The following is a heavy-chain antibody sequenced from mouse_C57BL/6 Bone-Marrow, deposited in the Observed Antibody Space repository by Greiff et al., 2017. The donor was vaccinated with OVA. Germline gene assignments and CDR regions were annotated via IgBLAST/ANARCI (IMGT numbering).Heavy chain of an antibody. D-gene: IGHD1-1*01. J-gene: IGHJ2*01. CDR3: AREYGSHYFDY. V-gene: IGHV1-53*01. CDR1: GYTFTSYW. CDR2: INPSNGGT. Sequence: VQLQQSGAELAKPGASVKLSCKASGYTFTSYWMHWVKQRPGQGLEWIGNINPSNGGTNYNEKFKSKATLTVDKSSSTAYMQLSSLTSEDSAVYYCAREYGSHYFDYWGQGTTLTVSS.